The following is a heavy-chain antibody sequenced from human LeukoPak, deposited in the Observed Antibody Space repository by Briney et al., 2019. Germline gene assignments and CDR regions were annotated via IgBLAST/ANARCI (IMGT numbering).Heavy chain of an antibody. CDR3: ARIRGEADLDV. Sequence: KASETLSLTCDVSGASISGYWWSWIRQPAGKGLEWIGRMYTDGDTNYNPALKSRVTISVDTSKNQFSLKLSSVTAADTAVYYCARIRGEADLDVWGKGTTVTVSS. CDR2: MYTDGDT. CDR1: GASISGYW. V-gene: IGHV4-4*07. J-gene: IGHJ6*04. D-gene: IGHD2-21*01.